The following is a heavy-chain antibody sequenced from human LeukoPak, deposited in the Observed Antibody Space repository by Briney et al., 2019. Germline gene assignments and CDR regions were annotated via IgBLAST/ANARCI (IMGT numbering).Heavy chain of an antibody. Sequence: PGGSLRLSCAASGFTFSSYSMNWVRQAPGEGLEWVSSISSSSSYIYYADSVKGRFTISRDNAKNSLYLQMNSLRAEDTAVYYCARVIAGRLGYYGSGSYYNWFDPWGQGTLVTVSS. D-gene: IGHD3-10*01. V-gene: IGHV3-21*04. J-gene: IGHJ5*02. CDR2: ISSSSSYI. CDR1: GFTFSSYS. CDR3: ARVIAGRLGYYGSGSYYNWFDP.